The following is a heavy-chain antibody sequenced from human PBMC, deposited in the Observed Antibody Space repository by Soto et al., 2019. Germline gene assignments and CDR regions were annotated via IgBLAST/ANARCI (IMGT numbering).Heavy chain of an antibody. D-gene: IGHD5-12*01. CDR3: ARSRYSGYDSLDY. V-gene: IGHV4-30-4*01. CDR1: GGSISSGDYY. J-gene: IGHJ4*02. CDR2: IYYSGST. Sequence: ASETLSLTCTVSGGSISSGDYYWSWIRQPPGKGLEWIGYIYYSGSTYYNPSLKSRVTISVDTSKNQFSLKLSSVTAADTAVYYCARSRYSGYDSLDYWGQGALVTVSS.